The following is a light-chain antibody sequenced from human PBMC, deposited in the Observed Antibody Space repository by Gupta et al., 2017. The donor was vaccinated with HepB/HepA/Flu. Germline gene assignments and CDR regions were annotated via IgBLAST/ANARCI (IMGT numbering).Light chain of an antibody. CDR2: GSF. CDR3: QQYYNWPLT. Sequence: EIVMTQSPATLSVSPGERATLSCRASQSISSNLAWYQQKPGQAPRLLIYGSFTRDTGIPARFSGSGSGTEFTLTISSLQSEDFAVYFCQQYYNWPLTFGGGTKVEIK. V-gene: IGKV3-15*01. CDR1: QSISSN. J-gene: IGKJ4*01.